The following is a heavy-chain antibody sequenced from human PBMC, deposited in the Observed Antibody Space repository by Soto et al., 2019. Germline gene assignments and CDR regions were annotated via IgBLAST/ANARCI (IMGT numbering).Heavy chain of an antibody. CDR1: GGSFSSYA. J-gene: IGHJ6*02. CDR3: ARDSPGGGYYYGMDV. V-gene: IGHV1-69*05. Sequence: ASVKVSCKASGGSFSSYAISWVRQAPGQGLEWMGGLVPVLGTSNSAQKFQGRVAFSTDDSTATAYMELSSLRSEDTAVYYCARDSPGGGYYYGMDVWGQGTTVTVS. CDR2: LVPVLGTS. D-gene: IGHD2-15*01.